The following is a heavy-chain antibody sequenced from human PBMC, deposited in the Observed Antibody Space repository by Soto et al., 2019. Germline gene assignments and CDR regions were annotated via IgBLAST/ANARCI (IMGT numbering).Heavy chain of an antibody. D-gene: IGHD1-26*01. CDR1: GDSISSSSYF. V-gene: IGHV4-39*01. J-gene: IGHJ5*02. CDR2: IYHTGTT. Sequence: PSETLSLTCIVSGDSISSSSYFWGWIRQPPGKGLEWIGSIYHTGTTYYNPSLESLVSISVDTSKNQFSLKLTSVTAADTAVYYCATQEVGGSYVYTFDPWGQGTLVTVSS. CDR3: ATQEVGGSYVYTFDP.